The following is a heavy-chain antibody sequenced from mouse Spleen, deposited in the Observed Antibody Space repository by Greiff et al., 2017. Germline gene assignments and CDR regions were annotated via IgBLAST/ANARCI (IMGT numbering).Heavy chain of an antibody. CDR1: GYTFTSYW. V-gene: IGHV1-50*01. CDR3: ALRQAY. CDR2: IDPSDSYT. D-gene: IGHD2-12*01. Sequence: VQLQQPGAELVKPGASVKLSCKASGYTFTSYWMQWVKQRPGQGLEWIGEIDPSDSYTNYNQKFKGKATLTVDTSSSTAYMQLSSLTSEDSAVYYCALRQAYWGQGTLVTVSA. J-gene: IGHJ3*01.